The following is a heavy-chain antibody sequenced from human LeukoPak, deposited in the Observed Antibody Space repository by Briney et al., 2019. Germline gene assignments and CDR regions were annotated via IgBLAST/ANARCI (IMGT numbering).Heavy chain of an antibody. CDR3: ARGHSSSWYYYYYYMDV. Sequence: GGSPRLSCAASGFTFSSYGMHWVRQAPGKGLEWVAVIWYDGSNKYYADSVKGRFTISRDNSKNTLYLQMNSLRAEDTAVYYCARGHSSSWYYYYYYMDVWGKGTTVTVSS. D-gene: IGHD6-13*01. V-gene: IGHV3-33*01. CDR2: IWYDGSNK. CDR1: GFTFSSYG. J-gene: IGHJ6*03.